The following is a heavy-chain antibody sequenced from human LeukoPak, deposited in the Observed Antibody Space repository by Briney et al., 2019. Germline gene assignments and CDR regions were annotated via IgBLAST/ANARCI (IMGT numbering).Heavy chain of an antibody. J-gene: IGHJ4*02. D-gene: IGHD3-10*01. CDR1: GFTFSSYW. Sequence: GGSLRLSCAASGFTFSSYWMSWVRQAPGKGLEWVANIKQDGSETSYVDSVKGRFTISRDNAKNSLYLQMNSLRAEDTAVYYCARSSSGNYPPYYFDYWGQGTLVTVSS. CDR3: ARSSSGNYPPYYFDY. V-gene: IGHV3-7*01. CDR2: IKQDGSET.